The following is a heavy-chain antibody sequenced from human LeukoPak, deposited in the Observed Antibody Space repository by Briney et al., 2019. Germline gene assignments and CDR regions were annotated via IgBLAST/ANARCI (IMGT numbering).Heavy chain of an antibody. CDR2: ISSSGSTI. D-gene: IGHD4-17*01. Sequence: PGGSLRLSCAASGFTFSSYSMNWVRQAPGKGLEWVSYISSSGSTIYYADSVKGRFTISRDNAKNSLYLQMNSLRDEDTAVYYCARESYISDYGVDYYYYYYMYVWGKGTTVTVSS. V-gene: IGHV3-48*02. CDR1: GFTFSSYS. J-gene: IGHJ6*03. CDR3: ARESYISDYGVDYYYYYYMYV.